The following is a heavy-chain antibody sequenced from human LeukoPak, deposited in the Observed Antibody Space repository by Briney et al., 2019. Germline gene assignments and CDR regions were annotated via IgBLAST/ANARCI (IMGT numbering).Heavy chain of an antibody. V-gene: IGHV3-23*01. J-gene: IGHJ4*02. CDR1: GFAFLNYG. CDR2: ISGSGVTT. D-gene: IGHD2-2*01. CDR3: TRDSYCSSTSCYRGHFDS. Sequence: GGSLRLSCAASGFAFLNYGMSWVRQAPGKGLEWVSAISGSGVTTYYAGSVKGRFTISRDNSKNTLYLQMNSLRAEDTAVYYCTRDSYCSSTSCYRGHFDSWGQGSLVTVSS.